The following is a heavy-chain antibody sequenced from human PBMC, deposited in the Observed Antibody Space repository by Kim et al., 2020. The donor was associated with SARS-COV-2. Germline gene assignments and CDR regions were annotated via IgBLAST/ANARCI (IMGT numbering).Heavy chain of an antibody. J-gene: IGHJ4*02. CDR3: ARDIRRDDFWSGYYTGGAKYDY. Sequence: ASVKVSCKASGYTFTSYGISWVRQAPGQGLEWMGWISAYNGNTNYAQKLQGRVTMTTDTSTSTAYMELRSLRSDDTAVYYCARDIRRDDFWSGYYTGGAKYDYWGQGTLVTVS. V-gene: IGHV1-18*01. CDR1: GYTFTSYG. CDR2: ISAYNGNT. D-gene: IGHD3-3*01.